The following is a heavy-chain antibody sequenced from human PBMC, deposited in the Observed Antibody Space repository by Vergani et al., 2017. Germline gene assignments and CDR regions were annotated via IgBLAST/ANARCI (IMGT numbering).Heavy chain of an antibody. J-gene: IGHJ6*02. D-gene: IGHD5-18*01. Sequence: EVQLLESGGGLVQPGGSLRLSCAASGYSFTSYWISWVRQMPGKGLEWMGRIDPSDSYTNYSPSFQGHVTISADKSISTAYLQWSSLKASDTAMYYCARIGGYSYDRGGVGGVWGQGTTVTVSS. CDR1: GYSFTSYW. V-gene: IGHV5-10-1*01. CDR3: ARIGGYSYDRGGVGGV. CDR2: IDPSDSYT.